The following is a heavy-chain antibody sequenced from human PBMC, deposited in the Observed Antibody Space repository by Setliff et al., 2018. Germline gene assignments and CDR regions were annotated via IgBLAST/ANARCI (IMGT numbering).Heavy chain of an antibody. CDR1: GFTFNNYF. V-gene: IGHV3-7*01. CDR3: ARDGGMGMVKGYYYGLDA. J-gene: IGHJ6*02. CDR2: INPHGSEK. D-gene: IGHD5-18*01. Sequence: GSLRLSCAASGFTFNNYFMIWVRQAPGKGLEWLASINPHGSEKYYVDSVEGRFAISRDNAKNSLYLQMNSLRVEDTAVYYCARDGGMGMVKGYYYGLDAWGRGTSVTVSS.